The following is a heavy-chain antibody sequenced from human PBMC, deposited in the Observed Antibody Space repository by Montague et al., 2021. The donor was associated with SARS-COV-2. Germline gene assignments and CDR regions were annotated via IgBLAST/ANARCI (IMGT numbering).Heavy chain of an antibody. Sequence: SETRSLTCTVSAGSINNYYWSWIRQSAGKGLEWIGRIYPSGDTNYNPSLKSRVTVSVDTSKSQFSLNLNSLTVADTAVYYCASSYGSGYYGFDYWGRGIPVTVSS. CDR1: AGSINNYY. CDR2: IYPSGDT. J-gene: IGHJ4*02. V-gene: IGHV4-4*07. CDR3: ASSYGSGYYGFDY. D-gene: IGHD3-10*01.